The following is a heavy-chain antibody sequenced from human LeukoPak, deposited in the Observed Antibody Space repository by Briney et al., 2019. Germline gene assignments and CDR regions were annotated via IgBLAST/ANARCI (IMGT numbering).Heavy chain of an antibody. CDR1: GGSISSGSYY. D-gene: IGHD1-26*01. Sequence: PSQTLSLTCTVSGGSISSGSYYWSWIRQPAGKGLEWIGRIYTSGSTNYNPSLKSRVTISVDTSKNQFSLKLSSVTAADTAVYYCARVWSDRFDYWGQGTLVTVSS. CDR3: ARVWSDRFDY. V-gene: IGHV4-61*02. CDR2: IYTSGST. J-gene: IGHJ4*02.